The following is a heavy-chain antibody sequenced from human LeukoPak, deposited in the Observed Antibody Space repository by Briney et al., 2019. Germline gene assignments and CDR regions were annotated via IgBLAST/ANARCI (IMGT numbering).Heavy chain of an antibody. J-gene: IGHJ4*02. V-gene: IGHV3-23*01. D-gene: IGHD6-19*01. CDR3: ARDSSDYFDY. CDR1: GFIFNNYG. CDR2: IRGNADTT. Sequence: GGSLRLSCAASGFIFNNYGMSWVRQAPGKGLEWVSAIRGNADTTYYADSVKGRFSIFRDNNKNMLYLQMNSLRVEDTAVYYCARDSSDYFDYWGQGTLVTVSS.